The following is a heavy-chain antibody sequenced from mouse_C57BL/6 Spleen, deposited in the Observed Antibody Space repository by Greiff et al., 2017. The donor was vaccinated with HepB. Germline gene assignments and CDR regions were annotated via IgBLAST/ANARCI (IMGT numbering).Heavy chain of an antibody. D-gene: IGHD1-1*01. CDR3: ARGNYGSSYGYFDV. J-gene: IGHJ1*03. CDR2: INPNYGTT. Sequence: EVQLQESGPELVKPGASVKISCKASGYSFTDYNMNWVKQSNGKSLVWIGVINPNYGTTSYNQKFKGKATLTVDQSSSTAYMQLNSLTSEDSAVYYCARGNYGSSYGYFDVWGTGTTVTVSS. V-gene: IGHV1-39*01. CDR1: GYSFTDYN.